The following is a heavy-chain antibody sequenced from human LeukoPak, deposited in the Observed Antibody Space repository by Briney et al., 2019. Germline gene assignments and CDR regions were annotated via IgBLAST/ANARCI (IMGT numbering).Heavy chain of an antibody. D-gene: IGHD2-15*01. V-gene: IGHV3-21*01. J-gene: IGHJ6*03. CDR2: ISSSSNYI. Sequence: GGSLRLSCAASGFTFSSYSMNWVRQAPGRGLEWVSSISSSSNYIYYVDSVKGRFTISRDNAKNSLFPQKNSLRAEDTAVYFCARSKPWGYCSGGSCYPTYYYYYYMDVWGKGTTVTVSS. CDR1: GFTFSSYS. CDR3: ARSKPWGYCSGGSCYPTYYYYYYMDV.